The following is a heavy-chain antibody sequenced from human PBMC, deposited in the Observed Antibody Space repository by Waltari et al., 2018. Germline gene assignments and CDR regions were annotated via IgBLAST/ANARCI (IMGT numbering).Heavy chain of an antibody. Sequence: QVQLVQSGPEVKKPGSSVKVSCKASEGTFSTYGISWWRQAPGQGLEWMGGIIPVFPTTNDAQKFQDRVAISADRSTSTAYMELRVLRPEDTAVYYCARGLPSETYYFDFWGQGTLVTVAS. V-gene: IGHV1-69*06. D-gene: IGHD2-15*01. CDR2: IIPVFPTT. CDR3: ARGLPSETYYFDF. CDR1: EGTFSTYG. J-gene: IGHJ4*02.